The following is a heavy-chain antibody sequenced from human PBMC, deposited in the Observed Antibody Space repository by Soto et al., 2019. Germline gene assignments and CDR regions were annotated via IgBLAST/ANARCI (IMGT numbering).Heavy chain of an antibody. Sequence: PSETLSLTCTVSGGYISSFYWGWIRQPAGKGLEWIGRIYSGGSNNYNASFKSRVTMSVDTSKNQFSLRLSSVTAADTAMYDCARGSSRWDYWGQGTRVTVSS. CDR3: ARGSSRWDY. V-gene: IGHV4-4*07. CDR2: IYSGGSN. CDR1: GGYISSFY. D-gene: IGHD6-13*01. J-gene: IGHJ4*02.